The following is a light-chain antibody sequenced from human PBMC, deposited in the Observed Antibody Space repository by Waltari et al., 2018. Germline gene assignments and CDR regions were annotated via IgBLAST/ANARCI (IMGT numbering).Light chain of an antibody. V-gene: IGKV1-33*01. CDR3: QRYDNLPIFA. Sequence: DIQMTQSPSSLSASVGDRVTITCQASQDIYNYLNWYQQKPGQAPKLLIHDDSNLETGVPSRFSGSRSGTHFTFTISSLQPEDGATYYCQRYDNLPIFAFGPGTRVDIK. CDR1: QDIYNY. J-gene: IGKJ3*01. CDR2: DDS.